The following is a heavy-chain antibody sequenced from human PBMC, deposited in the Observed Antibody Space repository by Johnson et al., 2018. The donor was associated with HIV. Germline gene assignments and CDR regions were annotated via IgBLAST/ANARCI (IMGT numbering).Heavy chain of an antibody. CDR1: GFTFDDYA. CDR2: ISWDGGRT. D-gene: IGHD6-19*01. Sequence: VQLVESGGVVVQPGGSLRLSCAASGFTFDDYAMHWVRQAPGKGLEWVSLISWDGGRTYYAASVKGRFPISRDNSKNSLYLQMNSLRAEDTALDYCAKEEGSSGWFDAFDIWGQGTMVTVSS. J-gene: IGHJ3*02. CDR3: AKEEGSSGWFDAFDI. V-gene: IGHV3-43D*03.